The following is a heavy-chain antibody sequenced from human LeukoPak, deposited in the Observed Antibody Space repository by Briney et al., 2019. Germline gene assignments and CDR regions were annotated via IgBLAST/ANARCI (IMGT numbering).Heavy chain of an antibody. D-gene: IGHD2-15*01. J-gene: IGHJ4*02. CDR2: FSGGGDS. V-gene: IGHV3-23*01. Sequence: GGPLRLSCAASGLTSGIYAMSWVRQAPGKGLEWVSAFSGGGDSFYADSVRGRFSISADRSRNILYLQMNSLRVEDTAVYYCGKEVERHFDLRYWGQGTPVTVSS. CDR1: GLTSGIYA. CDR3: GKEVERHFDLRY.